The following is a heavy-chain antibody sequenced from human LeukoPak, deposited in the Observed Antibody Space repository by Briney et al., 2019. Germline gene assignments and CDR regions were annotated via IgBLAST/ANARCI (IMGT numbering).Heavy chain of an antibody. CDR1: GGSISSYY. Sequence: SETLSLTCTVSGGSISSYYWSWIRQPPGKGLEWIGYIYYSGSTNYNPSLKSRVTISVDTSKNQFSLKLSSVTAADTAVYYCARVTAAADTKDPYFDPWGRGTLVTVSS. CDR3: ARVTAAADTKDPYFDP. J-gene: IGHJ2*01. V-gene: IGHV4-59*01. D-gene: IGHD6-13*01. CDR2: IYYSGST.